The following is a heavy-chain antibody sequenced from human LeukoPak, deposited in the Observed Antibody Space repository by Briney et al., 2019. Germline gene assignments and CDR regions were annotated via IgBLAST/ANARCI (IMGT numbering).Heavy chain of an antibody. CDR2: INAGNGNT. Sequence: ASVKVSCKASGYTFTSCAMHWVRQAPGQRLEWMGWINAGNGNTKYSQKFQGRVTITRDTSASTAYMELSSLRSEDTAVYYCARDPEYSSAAFDIWGQGTMVTVSS. J-gene: IGHJ3*02. D-gene: IGHD2-21*01. CDR3: ARDPEYSSAAFDI. V-gene: IGHV1-3*01. CDR1: GYTFTSCA.